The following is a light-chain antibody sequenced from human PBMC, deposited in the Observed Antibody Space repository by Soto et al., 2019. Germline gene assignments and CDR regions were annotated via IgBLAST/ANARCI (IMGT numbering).Light chain of an antibody. CDR2: QVS. J-gene: IGKJ1*01. V-gene: IGKV2-30*01. Sequence: DVVMTQSPVSLPVTLGQPASISCRSSRSLVYSDGNTYLNWFQQRPGQSPRRLIYQVSNRDSGVPDRFSGSGSGTDFTLKLNRVEAEDVGVYYCMQGTRWPWTFGQGTKVEIK. CDR3: MQGTRWPWT. CDR1: RSLVYSDGNTY.